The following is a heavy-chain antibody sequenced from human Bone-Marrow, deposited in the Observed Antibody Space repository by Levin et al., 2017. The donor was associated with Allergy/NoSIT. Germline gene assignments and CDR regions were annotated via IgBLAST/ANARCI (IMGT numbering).Heavy chain of an antibody. D-gene: IGHD6-6*01. CDR3: ARESILRGSSWPRRQIYYYGMDV. J-gene: IGHJ6*02. V-gene: IGHV3-33*01. Sequence: GGSLRLSCAASGFTFSSYGMHWVRQAPGKGLEWVAVIWYDGSNKYYADSVKGRFTISRDNSKNTLYLQMNSLRAEDTAVYYCARESILRGSSWPRRQIYYYGMDVWGQGTTVTVSS. CDR2: IWYDGSNK. CDR1: GFTFSSYG.